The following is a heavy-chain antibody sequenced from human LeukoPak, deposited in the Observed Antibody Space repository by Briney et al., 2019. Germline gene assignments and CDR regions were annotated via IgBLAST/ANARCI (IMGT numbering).Heavy chain of an antibody. J-gene: IGHJ4*02. Sequence: GGSLRLSYATSGFTFSSYGMHWVRQAPGKGLEWEAFIRYDGSNKYYAESVKGRFTISRDNSKNTVYLQMNSLRAEDTAVYYCAKRLDWNSHYFDYWRQGTLVTVSS. CDR1: GFTFSSYG. V-gene: IGHV3-30*02. CDR3: AKRLDWNSHYFDY. CDR2: IRYDGSNK. D-gene: IGHD1-7*01.